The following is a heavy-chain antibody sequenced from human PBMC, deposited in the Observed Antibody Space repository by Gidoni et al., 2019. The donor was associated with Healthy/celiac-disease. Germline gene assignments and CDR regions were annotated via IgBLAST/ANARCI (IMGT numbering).Heavy chain of an antibody. CDR3: TRVTKAAAGLFDY. CDR2: IRSKAYGGTT. D-gene: IGHD6-13*01. J-gene: IGHJ4*02. Sequence: EVQLVESGGGLVQPGRSLRRSCTASGFTFGDYAMSWFSQAPGKGLEWVGFIRSKAYGGTTEYAASVKGRFTISRDDSKSIAYLQMNSLKTEDTAVYYCTRVTKAAAGLFDYWGQGTLVTVSS. CDR1: GFTFGDYA. V-gene: IGHV3-49*03.